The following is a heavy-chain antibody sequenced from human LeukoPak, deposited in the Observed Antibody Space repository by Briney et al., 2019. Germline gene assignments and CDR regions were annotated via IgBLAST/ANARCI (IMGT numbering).Heavy chain of an antibody. V-gene: IGHV3-30*18. CDR2: ISYDGNFK. CDR3: AKVAYCGVECHFLRGTGTVFEY. CDR1: GFRFSSYG. Sequence: SGGSLRLSCAASGFRFSSYGMHWVRQAPGKGLEWVAVISYDGNFKYYADSVKGRFSISRDNSKNTLFLQMNSLRVEDTALYYCAKVAYCGVECHFLRGTGTVFEYWGQGTLVTVST. D-gene: IGHD2-21*01. J-gene: IGHJ4*02.